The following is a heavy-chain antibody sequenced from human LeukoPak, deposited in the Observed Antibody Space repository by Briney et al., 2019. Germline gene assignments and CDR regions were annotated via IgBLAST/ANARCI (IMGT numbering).Heavy chain of an antibody. CDR2: INSDGSEG. Sequence: GGSLRLSCAVSGFTFSGFWMSWSRQAPGKGLEWVASINSDGSEGYYADVVKGRFTISRDNAKNSLYLQMNSLRAEDTAIYYCTRVGYIDEGIDYWGQGTLVTVSS. CDR3: TRVGYIDEGIDY. CDR1: GFTFSGFW. J-gene: IGHJ4*02. V-gene: IGHV3-7*04. D-gene: IGHD5-24*01.